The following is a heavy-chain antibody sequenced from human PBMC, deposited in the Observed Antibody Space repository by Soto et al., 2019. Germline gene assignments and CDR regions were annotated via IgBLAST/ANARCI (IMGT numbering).Heavy chain of an antibody. CDR2: ISYDGSNK. CDR3: ATDIFTGYPKENYSFDY. J-gene: IGHJ4*02. V-gene: IGHV3-30*03. Sequence: GGSLRLSCAASGFTFSSYGMHWVRQAPGKGLEWVAVISYDGSNKYYADSVKGRFTISRDNSKNPLYLQLNSLRAEHTALYYCATDIFTGYPKENYSFDYWGQGS. CDR1: GFTFSSYG. D-gene: IGHD3-9*01.